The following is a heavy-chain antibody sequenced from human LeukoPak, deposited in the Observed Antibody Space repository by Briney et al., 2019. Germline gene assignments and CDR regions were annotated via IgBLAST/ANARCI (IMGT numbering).Heavy chain of an antibody. Sequence: SETLSLTCAVYGGSFSGYYWSWIRQPPGKGLEWIGEINHSGSTNYNPSLKSRVTISVDTSKNQFSLKLSSVTAADTAVYYCARGRRENKYSSGWSTGGDYWGQGTLVTVPS. CDR3: ARGRRENKYSSGWSTGGDY. J-gene: IGHJ4*02. D-gene: IGHD6-19*01. CDR1: GGSFSGYY. CDR2: INHSGST. V-gene: IGHV4-34*01.